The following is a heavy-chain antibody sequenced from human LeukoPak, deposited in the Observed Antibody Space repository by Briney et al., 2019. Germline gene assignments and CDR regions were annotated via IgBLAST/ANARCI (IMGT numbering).Heavy chain of an antibody. CDR3: AKGPSHARIGDY. CDR1: GFTVSSNY. V-gene: IGHV3-53*01. D-gene: IGHD6-6*01. Sequence: GGFLRLSCAASGFTVSSNYMSWVRQAPGKGLEWVSVIYSGGSTYYADSVKGRFTISRDNSKNTLYLQMNSLRAEDTAVYYCAKGPSHARIGDYWGQGTLVTVSS. CDR2: IYSGGST. J-gene: IGHJ4*02.